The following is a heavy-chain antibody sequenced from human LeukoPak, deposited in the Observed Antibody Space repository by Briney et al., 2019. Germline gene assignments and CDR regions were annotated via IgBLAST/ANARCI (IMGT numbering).Heavy chain of an antibody. J-gene: IGHJ6*03. Sequence: PGGSLRLSCAASGFTFSSYGMHWVRQAPGKGLEWVAFIRYDGSNKYYADSVKGRFTISRDNSKNTLYLQMNSLRAEDTAVYYCAKDGAQVGELYYYMDVWGKGTTVTISS. CDR1: GFTFSSYG. D-gene: IGHD1-26*01. V-gene: IGHV3-30*02. CDR2: IRYDGSNK. CDR3: AKDGAQVGELYYYMDV.